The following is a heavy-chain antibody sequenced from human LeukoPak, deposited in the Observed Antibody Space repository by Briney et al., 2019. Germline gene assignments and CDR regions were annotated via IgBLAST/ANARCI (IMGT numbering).Heavy chain of an antibody. Sequence: SETLSLTCTVSGGSLNSFYWIWIPQPPGKGLEWIGHIYYSGSTDYSPSLKRRITISVDTSKNQFSLKLRSVTAADTALYYCARGSRMVRGVTPDYWGHGTLVTVSS. CDR3: ARGSRMVRGVTPDY. D-gene: IGHD3-10*01. CDR1: GGSLNSFY. J-gene: IGHJ4*01. CDR2: IYYSGST. V-gene: IGHV4-59*01.